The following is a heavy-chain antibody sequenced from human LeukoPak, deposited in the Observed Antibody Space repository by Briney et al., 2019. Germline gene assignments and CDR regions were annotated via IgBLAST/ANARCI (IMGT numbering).Heavy chain of an antibody. CDR1: GFTFDDYA. J-gene: IGHJ6*02. CDR3: ARISYYDNSGYSYYYYGMDV. D-gene: IGHD3-22*01. Sequence: GGSLRLSCAASGFTFDDYAMHWVRQAPGKGLEWVSGISWNSGSIGYADSVKGRFTISRDNAKNSLYLQMNSLRAEDTAVYYCARISYYDNSGYSYYYYGMDVWGQGTTVTVSS. CDR2: ISWNSGSI. V-gene: IGHV3-9*01.